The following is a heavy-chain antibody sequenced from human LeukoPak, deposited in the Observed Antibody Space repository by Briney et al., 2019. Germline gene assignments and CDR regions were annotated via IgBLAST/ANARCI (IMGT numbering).Heavy chain of an antibody. D-gene: IGHD3-10*01. Sequence: PGGSLRLSCAASGFTFSSYWMSWVRQAPGKGLEWVANIKQDGSEKYYVDSVKGRFTISRDNAENSLYLQMNSLRAEDTAVYYCARYGSGSYPTDYYYYYMDVWGKGTTVTISS. CDR2: IKQDGSEK. J-gene: IGHJ6*03. CDR1: GFTFSSYW. CDR3: ARYGSGSYPTDYYYYYMDV. V-gene: IGHV3-7*01.